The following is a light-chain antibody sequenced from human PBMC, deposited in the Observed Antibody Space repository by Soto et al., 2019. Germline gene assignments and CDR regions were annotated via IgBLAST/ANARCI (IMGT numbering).Light chain of an antibody. V-gene: IGLV2-14*01. CDR3: SSYTRSSTLYV. Sequence: QSALTQPASVSGSPGQSITISCTGTSSDVGAYNYVCWYKQHPGKAPQLMIYEVTKRPSGVSDRFSGSKSGNTASLTISGLQAEDEADYYCSSYTRSSTLYVFGTGTKLTVL. CDR1: SSDVGAYNY. J-gene: IGLJ1*01. CDR2: EVT.